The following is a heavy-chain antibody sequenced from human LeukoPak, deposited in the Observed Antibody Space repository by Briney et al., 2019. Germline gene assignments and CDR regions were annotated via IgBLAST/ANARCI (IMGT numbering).Heavy chain of an antibody. Sequence: SVKVSCKASGYTFTSYDINWVRQAPGQGLEWMGRIIPIFGTANYAQEFQGRVTITTDESTSTAYMELSSLRSEDTAVYYCAGQYYDFWSGYAPFDYWGQGTLVTVSS. D-gene: IGHD3-3*01. CDR1: GYTFTSYD. CDR2: IIPIFGTA. CDR3: AGQYYDFWSGYAPFDY. V-gene: IGHV1-69*05. J-gene: IGHJ4*02.